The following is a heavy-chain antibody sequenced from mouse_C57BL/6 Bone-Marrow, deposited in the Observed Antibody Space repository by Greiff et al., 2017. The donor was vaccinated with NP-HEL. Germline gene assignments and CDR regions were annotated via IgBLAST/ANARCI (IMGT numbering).Heavy chain of an antibody. V-gene: IGHV1-81*01. CDR1: GYTFTSYG. J-gene: IGHJ3*01. CDR3: ARYGYSFAY. CDR2: IYPRSGDT. Sequence: QVQLKQSGAELARPGASVKLSCKASGYTFTSYGISWVKQRTGQGLEWIGEIYPRSGDTYYNEKFKGKATLTADKSSSTAYMELRSLTSEDSAVYFGARYGYSFAYWGQGTLVTVSA. D-gene: IGHD2-2*01.